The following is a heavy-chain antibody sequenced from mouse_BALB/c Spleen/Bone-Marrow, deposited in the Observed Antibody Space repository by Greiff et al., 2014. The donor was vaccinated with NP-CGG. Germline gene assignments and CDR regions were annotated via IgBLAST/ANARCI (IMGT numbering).Heavy chain of an antibody. CDR3: VRENYDYDGDAMDY. CDR2: INPSSGYT. V-gene: IGHV1-4*02. J-gene: IGHJ4*01. CDR1: GYTFTYYT. Sequence: QVQLKESAAELARPGASVKMSCKTSGYTFTYYTMHWVKQRPGQGLEWIGYINPSSGYTDHNQKFKDKTTLTTDKSSSTAYLQLSSLTSEDSAVYYCVRENYDYDGDAMDYWGQGTSVTVSS. D-gene: IGHD2-4*01.